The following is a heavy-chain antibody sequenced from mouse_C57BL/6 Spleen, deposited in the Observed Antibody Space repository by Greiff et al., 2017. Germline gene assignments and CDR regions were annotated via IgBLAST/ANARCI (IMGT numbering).Heavy chain of an antibody. CDR1: GYSFTGYY. V-gene: IGHV1-42*01. CDR3: ARLDYGSSYRGDY. CDR2: INPSTGGT. J-gene: IGHJ4*01. Sequence: EVQLQESGPELVKPGASVKISCKASGYSFTGYYMNWVKQSPEKSLEWIGEINPSTGGTTYNQKFKAKATLTVDKSSSTAYRQLKSLTSEDSAVYYCARLDYGSSYRGDYWGQGASVTVSS. D-gene: IGHD1-1*01.